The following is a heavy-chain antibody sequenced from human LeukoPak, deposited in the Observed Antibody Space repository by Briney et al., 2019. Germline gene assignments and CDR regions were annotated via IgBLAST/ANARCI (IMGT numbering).Heavy chain of an antibody. CDR3: ARESRGYSYGYGEGAFDI. V-gene: IGHV3-21*01. CDR1: GFTFSSYS. J-gene: IGHJ3*02. D-gene: IGHD5-18*01. Sequence: GGSLRLSCAASGFTFSSYSMNWVRHAPGKGLEWVSSFSSSISYIYYADSVKGRFTIPRNNAKNKLYLQMNSLRAEDTAVYYCARESRGYSYGYGEGAFDIWGQGTMVTVSS. CDR2: FSSSISYI.